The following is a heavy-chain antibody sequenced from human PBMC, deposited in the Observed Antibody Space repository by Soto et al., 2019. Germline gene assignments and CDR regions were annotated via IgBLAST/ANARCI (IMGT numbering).Heavy chain of an antibody. CDR1: GYTLTELS. J-gene: IGHJ4*02. CDR3: AVSYCGGDCYPNLLRL. D-gene: IGHD2-21*02. V-gene: IGHV1-24*01. CDR2: FDPEDGET. Sequence: ASVKVSCKVSGYTLTELSMHWVRQAPGKGLEWMGGFDPEDGETTYAQKFQGRVTMTEDTSTDTAYMELSSLRSEDTAVYYCAVSYCGGDCYPNLLRLWGQGTLVTVSS.